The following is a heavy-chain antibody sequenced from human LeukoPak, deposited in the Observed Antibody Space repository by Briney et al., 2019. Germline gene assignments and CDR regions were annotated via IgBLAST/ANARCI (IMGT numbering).Heavy chain of an antibody. V-gene: IGHV7-4-1*02. CDR1: GYSFTGYA. D-gene: IGHD6-19*01. CDR2: INTNTGNP. J-gene: IGHJ4*02. CDR3: ARVAEYSSGWYDPFDY. Sequence: GASVKVSCKASGYSFTGYAMNWVRQAPGQGLEWMGWINTNTGNPTYAQGFTGRCVFSLDTSVSTAYLQISSLKAEDTAVYSCARVAEYSSGWYDPFDYWGQGTLVTVSS.